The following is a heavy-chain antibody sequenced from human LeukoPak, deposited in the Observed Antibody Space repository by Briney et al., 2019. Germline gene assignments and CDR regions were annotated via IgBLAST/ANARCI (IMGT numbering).Heavy chain of an antibody. Sequence: PSETLSLTXDVSRYSISSDYYWGWIRQPPGKGLEWTGNIYHSGNTHYSPSLKSRVTISVDTSKNQFSLKLRSVTAADTAVFYCARKRDGGWFDPWGQGTLVIVSS. CDR2: IYHSGNT. CDR1: RYSISSDYY. J-gene: IGHJ5*02. V-gene: IGHV4-38-2*01. D-gene: IGHD5-24*01. CDR3: ARKRDGGWFDP.